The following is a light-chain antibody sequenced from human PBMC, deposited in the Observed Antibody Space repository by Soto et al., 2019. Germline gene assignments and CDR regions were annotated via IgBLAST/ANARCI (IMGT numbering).Light chain of an antibody. Sequence: QSVLTQPAAVSGSPSQSIAIPRTGTSSDVGDYNSASWYQQHPGKAPKLLSYDVSNRPSGVSNRFSGSKSCNTASLTISGLQAEDDADYYCSSYSTGGSYVFGTGTKVTVL. V-gene: IGLV2-14*03. CDR2: DVS. CDR3: SSYSTGGSYV. J-gene: IGLJ1*01. CDR1: SSDVGDYNS.